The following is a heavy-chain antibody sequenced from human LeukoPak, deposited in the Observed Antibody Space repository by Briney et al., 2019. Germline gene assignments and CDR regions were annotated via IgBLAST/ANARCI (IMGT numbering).Heavy chain of an antibody. D-gene: IGHD3-22*01. CDR2: IGGSGSAT. CDR3: AKDKFDYDSTGYPYDY. V-gene: IGHV3-21*06. Sequence: GGSLGLSCEASGFIFSLYNMNWVRQAPGQGLEWVSSIGGSGSATFYADSVRGRFTVSRDNAKNSLFLQLNSLRAEDSAVYYCAKDKFDYDSTGYPYDYWGQGVLVTVSS. J-gene: IGHJ4*02. CDR1: GFIFSLYN.